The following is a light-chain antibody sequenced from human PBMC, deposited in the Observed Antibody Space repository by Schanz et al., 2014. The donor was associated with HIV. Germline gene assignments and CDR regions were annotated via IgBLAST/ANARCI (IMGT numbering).Light chain of an antibody. J-gene: IGKJ2*01. CDR1: QRIGSH. CDR2: RAS. CDR3: QQYNTKPYT. Sequence: DIQMTQSPSTLSASVGDRVTITCRASQRIGSHLAWYQQKPGRAPKLLIYRASSLESGVPSRFSGSGSGTDFTLTISSLQPDDFATYYCQQYNTKPYTFGQGTKLDIQ. V-gene: IGKV1-5*03.